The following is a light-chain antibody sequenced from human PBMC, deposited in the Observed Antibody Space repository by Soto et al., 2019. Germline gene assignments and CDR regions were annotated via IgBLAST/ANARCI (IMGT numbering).Light chain of an antibody. CDR2: GAS. Sequence: EIVLTQSPGTLSLSPGERATLSCRASQSVSSSYLAWYQQKPGQTPSLLIYGASSRATVIPDRFSGSGSGTDFTLTISRLEPEDFSVYYCHQFGGTPPYTFGQGTKLEIK. CDR1: QSVSSSY. CDR3: HQFGGTPPYT. J-gene: IGKJ2*01. V-gene: IGKV3-20*01.